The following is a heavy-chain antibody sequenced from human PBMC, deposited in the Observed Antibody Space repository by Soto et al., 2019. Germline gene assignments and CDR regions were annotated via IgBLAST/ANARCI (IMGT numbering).Heavy chain of an antibody. CDR1: GYTFTSYY. D-gene: IGHD3-22*01. CDR2: INPSGGST. J-gene: IGHJ3*02. V-gene: IGHV1-46*01. CDR3: ARDRAYYDSSGERSAFDI. Sequence: GASVKVSCKASGYTFTSYYMHWVRQAPGQGLEWMGIINPSGGSTSYAQKFQGRVTMTRDTSTSTVYMELSSLRSEDTAVYYCARDRAYYDSSGERSAFDIWGQGTMVTVSS.